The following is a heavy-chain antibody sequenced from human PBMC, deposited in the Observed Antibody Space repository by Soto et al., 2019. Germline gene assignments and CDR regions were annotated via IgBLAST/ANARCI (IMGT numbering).Heavy chain of an antibody. Sequence: PXEPLMIPWRGCGYSIASYWISRVRQMPGKGLEWMGRIDPSDSYTNYSPSFQGHVTISADKSISTAYLQWSSLKASGTAMYYCARRGKQLVLDGMDVWGQGTTVTVSS. CDR1: GYSIASYW. CDR2: IDPSDSYT. J-gene: IGHJ6*02. CDR3: ARRGKQLVLDGMDV. D-gene: IGHD6-6*01. V-gene: IGHV5-10-1*01.